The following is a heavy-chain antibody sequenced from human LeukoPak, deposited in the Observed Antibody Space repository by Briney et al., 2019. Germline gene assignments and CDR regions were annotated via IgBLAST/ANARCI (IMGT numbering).Heavy chain of an antibody. D-gene: IGHD2-15*01. Sequence: ASVKVSCKASGYTFTSYYMHWVRQAPGQGLEWMGIINPSGGSTSYAQKFQGRVTMTRDTSTSTVYMELSSLRSEDTAVYYCARVRSGGSCYLRGCLDAFDIWGQGTMVTLSS. CDR2: INPSGGST. V-gene: IGHV1-46*01. CDR1: GYTFTSYY. J-gene: IGHJ3*02. CDR3: ARVRSGGSCYLRGCLDAFDI.